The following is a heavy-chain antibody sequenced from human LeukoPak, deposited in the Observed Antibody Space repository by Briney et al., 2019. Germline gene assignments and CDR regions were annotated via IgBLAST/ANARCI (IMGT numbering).Heavy chain of an antibody. CDR1: GFSFKDYY. Sequence: GGSLRLLCAASGFSFKDYYFSWIRQAPGKGPEWVSFINVNGGAMYYADFVKGRFTISRDNPKSSLYLEMNSLRVEDTAVYYCARGPRILAAGSYYFDYWGQGSLVTVSS. V-gene: IGHV3-11*01. CDR3: ARGPRILAAGSYYFDY. CDR2: INVNGGAM. J-gene: IGHJ4*02. D-gene: IGHD6-13*01.